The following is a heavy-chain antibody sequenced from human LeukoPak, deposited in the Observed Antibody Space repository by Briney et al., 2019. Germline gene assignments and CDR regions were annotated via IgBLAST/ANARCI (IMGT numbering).Heavy chain of an antibody. D-gene: IGHD2-15*01. CDR3: AKADGRYCSGGSCPQDY. CDR2: FDPEDGET. Sequence: ASVKVSCKVSGYTLTELSMHWVRQAPGKGLEWMGGFDPEDGETIYAQKFQGRVTMTKDTSTDTAYMELSSLRAEDTAVYYCAKADGRYCSGGSCPQDYWGQGTLVTVSS. CDR1: GYTLTELS. V-gene: IGHV1-24*01. J-gene: IGHJ4*02.